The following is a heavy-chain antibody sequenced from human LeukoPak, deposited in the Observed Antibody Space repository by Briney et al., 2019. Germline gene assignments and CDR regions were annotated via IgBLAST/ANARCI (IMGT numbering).Heavy chain of an antibody. CDR3: TRQGRY. J-gene: IGHJ4*02. CDR1: GYSFTSYW. V-gene: IGHV5-51*01. Sequence: GESLKISRKGSGYSFTSYWIGWVRQMPGKGLEWMGVLYPADSRTTYSPSFQGQVTITADKSISTAYLQWSSLKASDTAMYYCTRQGRYWGQGTLVTVSS. CDR2: LYPADSRT.